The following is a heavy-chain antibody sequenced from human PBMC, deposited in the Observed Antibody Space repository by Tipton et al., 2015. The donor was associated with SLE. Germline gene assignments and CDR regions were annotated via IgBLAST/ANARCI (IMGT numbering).Heavy chain of an antibody. CDR1: GGTFTNYA. D-gene: IGHD2-2*01. J-gene: IGHJ6*03. Sequence: QSGAEVKKPGSSVRVSCKTSGGTFTNYAFNWVRQAPGQGLEWVGKIVPLFGTTDYAPNFQGRVTFTADKSTKTAYMEVSSLTSADSAVYYCSAASSPRDYYMDVWGEGTAVSVSS. V-gene: IGHV1-69*06. CDR3: SAASSPRDYYMDV. CDR2: IVPLFGTT.